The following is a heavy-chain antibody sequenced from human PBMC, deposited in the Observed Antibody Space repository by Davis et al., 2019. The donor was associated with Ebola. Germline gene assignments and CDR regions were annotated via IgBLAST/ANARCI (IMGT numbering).Heavy chain of an antibody. CDR3: ARDHEHRYGRRFDP. J-gene: IGHJ5*02. D-gene: IGHD5-18*01. CDR2: INHSGIS. V-gene: IGHV4-34*01. Sequence: PSETLSLTCAANGGPFSAYYWTYIRQSPGMGLEWIGEINHSGISSYNPALKTRVRMSVDPTKNQFSLRLRSVTAADPAVYYCARDHEHRYGRRFDPWGQGTRVIVSS. CDR1: GGPFSAYY.